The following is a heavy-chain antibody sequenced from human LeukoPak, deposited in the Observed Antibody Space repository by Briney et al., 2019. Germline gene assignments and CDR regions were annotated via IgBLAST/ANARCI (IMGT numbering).Heavy chain of an antibody. CDR1: GYSISSGYY. Sequence: SETLSLTCTVSGYSISSGYYWGWIRQPPGKGLGWIGSIYHSGSTYYNPSLKSRVTISVDTSKNQFSLKLSSVTAADTAVYYCARYRDYYDSSGYPYWGQGTLVTVSS. D-gene: IGHD3-22*01. J-gene: IGHJ4*02. V-gene: IGHV4-38-2*02. CDR2: IYHSGST. CDR3: ARYRDYYDSSGYPY.